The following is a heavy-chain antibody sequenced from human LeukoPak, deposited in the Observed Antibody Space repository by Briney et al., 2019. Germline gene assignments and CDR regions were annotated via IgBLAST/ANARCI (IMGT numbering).Heavy chain of an antibody. Sequence: PSETLSLTCTVSGGSISSDYWTWVRQPPGKGLEWIGYIHHTGSTNYNPSLGSRVTISIDTSKSQFSLKLTSVTAAETAIYYCAGGQKWLSFDSWGQGTLLTVSS. V-gene: IGHV4-59*01. CDR2: IHHTGST. D-gene: IGHD6-19*01. CDR3: AGGQKWLSFDS. J-gene: IGHJ4*02. CDR1: GGSISSDY.